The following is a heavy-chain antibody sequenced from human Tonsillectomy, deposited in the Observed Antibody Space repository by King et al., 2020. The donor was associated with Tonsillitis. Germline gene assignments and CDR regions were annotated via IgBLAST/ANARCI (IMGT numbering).Heavy chain of an antibody. D-gene: IGHD4-17*01. J-gene: IGHJ4*02. Sequence: VQLVESGAVVKKPGASVKVSCTASGYTFFVYYIHWVRQAPGQGLEWMGWINPNSGGTNYAQKFQGRVTMTSDTSISTAYMELSRLRSDDTPIYYCARDRSIGEHFDHWGQGTLVTVSS. CDR3: ARDRSIGEHFDH. CDR1: GYTFFVYY. CDR2: INPNSGGT. V-gene: IGHV1-2*02.